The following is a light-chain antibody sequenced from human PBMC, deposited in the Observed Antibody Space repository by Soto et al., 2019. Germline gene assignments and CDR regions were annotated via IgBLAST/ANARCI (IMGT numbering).Light chain of an antibody. CDR2: EVS. CDR3: SSYTSSSVWV. J-gene: IGLJ3*02. Sequence: QSALTQPASVSGSPGQSSTISCTGTSSDVGGYNYVSWYQQHPGKAPKLMIYEVSNRPSGVSNRFSGSKSGNTASLTISGLQAEYEADYYCSSYTSSSVWVFGGGTKLTVL. CDR1: SSDVGGYNY. V-gene: IGLV2-14*01.